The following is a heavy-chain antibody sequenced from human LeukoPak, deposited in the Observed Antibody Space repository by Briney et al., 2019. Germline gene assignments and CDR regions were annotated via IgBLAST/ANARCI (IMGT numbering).Heavy chain of an antibody. V-gene: IGHV3-11*01. J-gene: IGHJ3*02. D-gene: IGHD2-15*01. Sequence: GGSLRLSCAASGFTFSDYYMTWIRQAPGKGLEWVSYISSSGGTIYYADSVKGRFTISGDNAKNSLYLQMNNLRAEDTAVYYCASGGCSGGSCYGNDAFEIWGQGTMVTVSS. CDR3: ASGGCSGGSCYGNDAFEI. CDR1: GFTFSDYY. CDR2: ISSSGGTI.